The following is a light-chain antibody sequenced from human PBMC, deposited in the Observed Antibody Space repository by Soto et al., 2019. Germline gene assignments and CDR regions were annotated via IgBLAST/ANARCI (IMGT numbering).Light chain of an antibody. V-gene: IGKV1-5*01. Sequence: DIQMTQSPSTLSASVGDRVTITCRASQSISNWLAWYQQKPGKAPKLLIYDASSLESGLPSRISGSGSGTDFTLTISSLQPEDFATYYCQQSHSIPLTFGGGTKVDIK. CDR1: QSISNW. CDR3: QQSHSIPLT. CDR2: DAS. J-gene: IGKJ4*01.